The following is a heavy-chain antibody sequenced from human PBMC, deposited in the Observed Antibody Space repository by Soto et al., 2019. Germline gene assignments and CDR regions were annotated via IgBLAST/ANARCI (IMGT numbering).Heavy chain of an antibody. CDR2: IWYDGSNK. Sequence: GGSLRLSCAASGFTFSSYGMHWVRQAPGKGLEWVAAIWYDGSNKYYADSVKGRFTISRDNSKNTLYLQMNSLRAEDTAVYYCARGPYSNYYYYYGMDVWGQGTTVTVSS. D-gene: IGHD4-4*01. V-gene: IGHV3-33*01. CDR3: ARGPYSNYYYYYGMDV. CDR1: GFTFSSYG. J-gene: IGHJ6*02.